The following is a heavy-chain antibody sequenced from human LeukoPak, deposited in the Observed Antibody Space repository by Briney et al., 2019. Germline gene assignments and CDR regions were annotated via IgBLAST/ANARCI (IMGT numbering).Heavy chain of an antibody. Sequence: SETLSLTCTVSADSSSGYLWAWIRQPPGKGLEWIGYVSDSGSTNYNPSLNSRPSISLDTAKNQFSLKLRSVTAADTAVYYCARSRGLYWGQGTLVTVSS. CDR2: VSDSGST. CDR3: ARSRGLY. J-gene: IGHJ4*02. V-gene: IGHV4-59*01. CDR1: ADSSSGYL.